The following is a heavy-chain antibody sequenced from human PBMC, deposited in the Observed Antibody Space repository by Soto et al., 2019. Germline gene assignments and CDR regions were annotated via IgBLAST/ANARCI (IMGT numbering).Heavy chain of an antibody. Sequence: GGSLRLSCAASGFTFSSYAMHWVRQAPGKGLEWVSVISYDGSNKYYADSVKGRFTISRDNSKNTLYLQMNSLRAEDTAVYYCARDSSAGARSLSPIDYWGQGTLVTVSS. D-gene: IGHD1-26*01. CDR3: ARDSSAGARSLSPIDY. CDR1: GFTFSSYA. V-gene: IGHV3-30-3*01. J-gene: IGHJ4*02. CDR2: ISYDGSNK.